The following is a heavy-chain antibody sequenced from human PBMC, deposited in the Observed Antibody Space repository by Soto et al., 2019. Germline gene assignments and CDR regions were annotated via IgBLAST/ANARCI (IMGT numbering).Heavy chain of an antibody. CDR3: ARFNYGDYSEFDP. CDR1: DGSISSYY. D-gene: IGHD4-17*01. CDR2: IYYSGST. V-gene: IGHV4-59*08. Sequence: SETLSLTCTVSDGSISSYYWSWIRQPPGKGLEWIGYIYYSGSTNYNPSLKSRVTISVDTSKNQFSLKLSSVTAADTAVYYCARFNYGDYSEFDPWGQGTLVTVSS. J-gene: IGHJ5*02.